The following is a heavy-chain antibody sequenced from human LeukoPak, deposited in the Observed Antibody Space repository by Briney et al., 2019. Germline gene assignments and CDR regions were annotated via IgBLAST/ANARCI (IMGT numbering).Heavy chain of an antibody. J-gene: IGHJ4*02. CDR3: ASHRRSHGSEY. Sequence: SETLSLTCTVSGASFEHYFWSWIRQPPGRGLEWVGYVYYSGSTDYSPSLKSRLTISADTSKNQFSLKLNSVTAADTAVYYCASHRRSHGSEYWGQGTLVTVSS. D-gene: IGHD3-10*01. CDR1: GASFEHYF. CDR2: VYYSGST. V-gene: IGHV4-59*01.